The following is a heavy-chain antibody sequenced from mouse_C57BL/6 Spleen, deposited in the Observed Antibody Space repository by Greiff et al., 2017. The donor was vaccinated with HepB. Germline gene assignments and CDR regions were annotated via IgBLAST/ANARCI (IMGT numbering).Heavy chain of an antibody. CDR3: ARPSTMVTTSFAY. CDR1: GYTFTDYN. J-gene: IGHJ3*01. D-gene: IGHD2-2*01. Sequence: VHVKQSGPELVKPGASVKMSCKASGYTFTDYNMHWVKQSHGKSLEWIGYINPNNGGTSYNQKFKGKATLTVNKSSSTAYMELSSLTSEDSAVYYCARPSTMVTTSFAYWGQGTLVTVSA. V-gene: IGHV1-22*01. CDR2: INPNNGGT.